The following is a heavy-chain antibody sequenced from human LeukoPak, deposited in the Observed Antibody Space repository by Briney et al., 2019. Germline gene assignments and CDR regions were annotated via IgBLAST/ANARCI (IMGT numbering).Heavy chain of an antibody. J-gene: IGHJ4*02. CDR2: IHHSGST. D-gene: IGHD4-17*01. CDR3: ARMTTLSPFDY. V-gene: IGHV4-4*02. CDR1: GGSISSSNW. Sequence: SETLSLTCAVSGGSISSSNWWSWVRQPPGKGLEWIGEIHHSGSTNYNPSLKSRATISVDKSKNHFSLKLSSVTADDTAVYYCARMTTLSPFDYWGQGTLVTVSS.